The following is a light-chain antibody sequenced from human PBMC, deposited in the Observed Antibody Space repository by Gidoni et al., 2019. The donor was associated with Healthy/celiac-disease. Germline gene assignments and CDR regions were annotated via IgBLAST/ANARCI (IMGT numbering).Light chain of an antibody. J-gene: IGKJ2*01. CDR1: QSVLYSSNNKNY. V-gene: IGKV4-1*01. Sequence: DIVMTQSPASRAVSLGERATINCKSSQSVLYSSNNKNYLAWYQQKPGQPPKLLIYWASTRESGVPDRFSGSGSGTDFTLTISSLQAEDVAVYYCQQYYSTLMYTFGQGTKLEIK. CDR3: QQYYSTLMYT. CDR2: WAS.